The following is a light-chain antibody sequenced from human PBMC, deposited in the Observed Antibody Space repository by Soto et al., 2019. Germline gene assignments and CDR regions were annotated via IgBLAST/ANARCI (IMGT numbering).Light chain of an antibody. CDR1: QSVGGS. V-gene: IGKV3-20*01. CDR2: HTS. Sequence: ETVLTQSPGTLSLSPGERATLSCRASQSVGGSLAWYQQRPGQAPRLLVYHTSNRATGIPDRCSGSGCATDFTLTISRLEPEDFAVYYCQQYESSPRTFGQGTKVDI. J-gene: IGKJ1*01. CDR3: QQYESSPRT.